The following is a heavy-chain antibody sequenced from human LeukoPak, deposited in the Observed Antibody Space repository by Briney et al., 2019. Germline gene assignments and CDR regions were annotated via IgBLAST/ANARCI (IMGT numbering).Heavy chain of an antibody. CDR3: ARDKGSSSWRLSWFDP. V-gene: IGHV4-4*07. D-gene: IGHD6-13*01. J-gene: IGHJ5*02. CDR1: GGSISSYY. Sequence: PSETLSLTCTVSGGSISSYYWSRIRQSPGKGLEWIGHIYTSGSTNYNPSLKSRVTMSVDTSKNQFSLKLNSVTAADTAVYYCARDKGSSSWRLSWFDPWGQGTLVTVSS. CDR2: IYTSGST.